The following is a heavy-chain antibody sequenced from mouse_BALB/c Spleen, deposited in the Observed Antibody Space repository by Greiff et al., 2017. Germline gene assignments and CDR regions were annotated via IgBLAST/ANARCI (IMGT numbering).Heavy chain of an antibody. J-gene: IGHJ4*01. V-gene: IGHV1S29*02. D-gene: IGHD1-1*01. CDR3: ARLLRSPYYAMDY. CDR2: IYPYNGGT. CDR1: GYTFTDYN. Sequence: LKQSGPELVKPGASVKISCKASGYTFTDYNMHWVKQSHGKSLEWIGYIYPYNGGTGYNQKFKSKATLTVDNSSSTAYMELRSLTSEDSAVYYCARLLRSPYYAMDYWGQGTSVTVSS.